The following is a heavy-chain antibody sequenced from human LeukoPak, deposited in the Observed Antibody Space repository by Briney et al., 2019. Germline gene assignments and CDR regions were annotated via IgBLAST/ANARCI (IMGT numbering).Heavy chain of an antibody. D-gene: IGHD2-15*01. V-gene: IGHV3-33*08. J-gene: IGHJ4*02. CDR1: GFTFSSYG. Sequence: GRSLRLSCAASGFTFSSYGMHWVRQAPGKGLEWVAVIWYGGSNKYYADSVKGRFTISRDNSKNTLYLQMNSLRAEDTAVYYCARDRGYCSGGSCYYDFDYWGQGTLVTVSS. CDR2: IWYGGSNK. CDR3: ARDRGYCSGGSCYYDFDY.